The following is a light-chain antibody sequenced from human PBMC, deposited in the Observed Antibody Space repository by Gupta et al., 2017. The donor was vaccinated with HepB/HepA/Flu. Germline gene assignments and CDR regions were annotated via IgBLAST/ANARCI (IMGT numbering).Light chain of an antibody. CDR3: SSYADSNNYV. CDR2: DVN. CDR1: SRDVGSYNF. Sequence: QSALTQPPSASGSPGQSVTISCTGTSRDVGSYNFVSWYQQHPHKAPKLILYDVNKRPSGVPDRFSGSKSGNTASLTVSGLQAEDEADYYCSSYADSNNYVLGTGTWVTVL. J-gene: IGLJ1*01. V-gene: IGLV2-8*01.